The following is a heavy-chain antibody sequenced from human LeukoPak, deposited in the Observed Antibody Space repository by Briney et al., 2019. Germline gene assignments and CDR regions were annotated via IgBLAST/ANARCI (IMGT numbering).Heavy chain of an antibody. J-gene: IGHJ5*02. CDR2: ISGGGSAI. CDR1: GFIFSDYS. CDR3: ARLEFDP. V-gene: IGHV3-48*01. Sequence: GGSLRLSCAASGFIFSDYSMNWDRQAPGKGLEWVSYISGGGSAIYYADSVKGRFTISRDNAKNSLYLQMNSLRAEDTAVYYCARLEFDPWGQGTLVTVSS.